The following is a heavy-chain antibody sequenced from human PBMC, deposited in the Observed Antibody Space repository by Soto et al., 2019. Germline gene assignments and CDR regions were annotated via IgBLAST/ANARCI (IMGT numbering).Heavy chain of an antibody. D-gene: IGHD2-2*01. CDR2: ISFDGNNN. CDR3: GRCTGTSCHLGADF. CDR1: GFTFSNYA. Sequence: QVQLVESGGGVVQPGRSLRLSCAASGFTFSNYALHWVRQAPGRGLEWVALISFDGNNNYYANSVKGRFTSSRDNSKNTLYLQMNSLRAEDTAVYYCGRCTGTSCHLGADFWGQGNLVIVAS. V-gene: IGHV3-30-3*01. J-gene: IGHJ4*02.